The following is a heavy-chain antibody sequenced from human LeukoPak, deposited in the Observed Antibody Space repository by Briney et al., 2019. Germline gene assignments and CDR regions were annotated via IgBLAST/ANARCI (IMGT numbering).Heavy chain of an antibody. CDR2: ISGGRST. Sequence: PGGSLRLSCAASGFTFSSYGMLWVRQAPGKGLEWVSSISGGRSTYFADSVKGRFTISRDISKNTLYLQVNSLRAEDTAVYYCAKDLNTYGTTPLDYWGRGTLVTVSS. D-gene: IGHD5-18*01. J-gene: IGHJ4*02. V-gene: IGHV3-23*01. CDR3: AKDLNTYGTTPLDY. CDR1: GFTFSSYG.